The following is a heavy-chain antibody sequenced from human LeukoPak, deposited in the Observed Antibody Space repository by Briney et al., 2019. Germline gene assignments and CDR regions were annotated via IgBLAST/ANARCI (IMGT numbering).Heavy chain of an antibody. J-gene: IGHJ6*03. Sequence: PSETLSLTCTVSGGSFSDYYWNWIRQPPGKGLEWVGYIYYSGSTTYNPSLKSRLTMSVDTAKNQFSLKLRSVTAADTAVYYCARGDFCSSTNCYLRPMDVWGKGTTVTVSS. D-gene: IGHD2-2*01. CDR2: IYYSGST. CDR1: GGSFSDYY. CDR3: ARGDFCSSTNCYLRPMDV. V-gene: IGHV4-59*01.